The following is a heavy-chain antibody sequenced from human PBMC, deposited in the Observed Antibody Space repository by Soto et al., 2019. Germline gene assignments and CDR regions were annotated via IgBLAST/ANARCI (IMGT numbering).Heavy chain of an antibody. D-gene: IGHD2-15*01. CDR1: GGTFSSYA. Sequence: QVQLVQSGAEVKKPGSSVKVSCKASGGTFSSYAIIWVRQAPGQGLEWMGGIIPIFGTANYAQQFQGRVTITADESTSTAYMELSSLRSEDTAVYYCARGYCSGGSCYHWFDPWGQGTLVTVSS. CDR2: IIPIFGTA. V-gene: IGHV1-69*12. J-gene: IGHJ5*02. CDR3: ARGYCSGGSCYHWFDP.